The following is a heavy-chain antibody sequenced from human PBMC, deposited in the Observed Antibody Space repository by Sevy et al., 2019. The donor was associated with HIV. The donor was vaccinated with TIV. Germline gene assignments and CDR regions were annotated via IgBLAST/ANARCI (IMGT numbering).Heavy chain of an antibody. CDR3: VRTGQQLVQGDAFDI. Sequence: ASVKVSCKASGYTFTSYGISWVRQAPGQGLEWMGWISAYNGNTNYAQKLQGRVTMTTDTSTSTAYMELRSLRSDDTAVYYCVRTGQQLVQGDAFDIWGQGTMVTVSS. CDR1: GYTFTSYG. J-gene: IGHJ3*02. D-gene: IGHD6-13*01. CDR2: ISAYNGNT. V-gene: IGHV1-18*01.